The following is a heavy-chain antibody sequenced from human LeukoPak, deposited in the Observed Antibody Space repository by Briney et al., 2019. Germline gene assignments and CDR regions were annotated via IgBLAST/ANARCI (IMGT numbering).Heavy chain of an antibody. CDR3: ARLVYDFWSGYYRFHYYYYMDV. CDR2: IYSSGST. CDR1: GGSISSYY. J-gene: IGHJ6*03. V-gene: IGHV4-4*09. Sequence: PSETLSLTCTVSGGSISSYYWSWIRQPPGKGLEGIGYIYSSGSTNYNPSLKSRVTTSVDTSKNQFSLKLSSVTAADTAVYYCARLVYDFWSGYYRFHYYYYMDVWGKGTTVTVSS. D-gene: IGHD3-3*01.